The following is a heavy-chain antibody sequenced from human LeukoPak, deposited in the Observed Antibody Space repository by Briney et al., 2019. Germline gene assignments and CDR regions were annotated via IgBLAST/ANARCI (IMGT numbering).Heavy chain of an antibody. Sequence: GGSLRLSCEASEFTFSRFTINWVRQPTGPVLEWISGISGSDSSTYYADSVQGRFTISRDNSKNTLYLQMNSLRAEDTAVYYCAKGGGWLYYFDYWGQGTLVTVSS. CDR3: AKGGGWLYYFDY. CDR2: ISGSDSST. J-gene: IGHJ4*02. CDR1: EFTFSRFT. V-gene: IGHV3-23*01. D-gene: IGHD4-23*01.